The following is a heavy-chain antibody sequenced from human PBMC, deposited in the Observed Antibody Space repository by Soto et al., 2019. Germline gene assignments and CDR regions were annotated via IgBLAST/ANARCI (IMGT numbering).Heavy chain of an antibody. CDR3: AREVVFGKHVLFDY. Sequence: ASVKVSCKASGYTFTGYYMHWVRQAPGQGLEWMGWINPNSGGTNYAQKFQGWVTMTRDTSISTAYMELSRLRSDDTAVYYCAREVVFGKHVLFDYWGQGTLVTVSS. J-gene: IGHJ4*02. D-gene: IGHD3-22*01. CDR1: GYTFTGYY. V-gene: IGHV1-2*04. CDR2: INPNSGGT.